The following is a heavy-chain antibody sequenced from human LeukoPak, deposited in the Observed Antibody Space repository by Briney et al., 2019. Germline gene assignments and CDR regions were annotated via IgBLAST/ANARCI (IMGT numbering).Heavy chain of an antibody. V-gene: IGHV3-23*01. CDR2: ISGSGIST. D-gene: IGHD6-13*01. CDR3: AKDRLKGIAAAGTGWFDS. CDR1: GFTFSSQN. Sequence: GGSLRLSCAASGFTFSSQNMNWARQAPGKGLEWFSGISGSGISTLYADSVQGRFIISRDNSNSTLYLEMNNLRAEDTAVYYCAKDRLKGIAAAGTGWFDSWGQGALVTVSS. J-gene: IGHJ5*01.